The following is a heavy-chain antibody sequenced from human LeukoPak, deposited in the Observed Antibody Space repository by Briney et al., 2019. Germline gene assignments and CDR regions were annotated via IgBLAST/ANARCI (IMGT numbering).Heavy chain of an antibody. CDR3: ARWPASGYYDSRAKYYFDY. CDR1: GYTFTGYY. CDR2: INPNSGGT. D-gene: IGHD3-22*01. J-gene: IGHJ4*02. V-gene: IGHV1-2*02. Sequence: ASVKVSCKASGYTFTGYYMHWVRQAPGQGLEWMGWINPNSGGTNYAQKFQGMVTMTRDTSISTAYMELSRLRSDDTAVYYCARWPASGYYDSRAKYYFDYWGQGTLVTVSS.